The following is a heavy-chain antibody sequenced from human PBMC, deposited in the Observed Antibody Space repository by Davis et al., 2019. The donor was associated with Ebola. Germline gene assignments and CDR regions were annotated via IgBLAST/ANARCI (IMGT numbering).Heavy chain of an antibody. J-gene: IGHJ4*02. CDR3: ARHRVSSGWLDY. V-gene: IGHV4-59*08. D-gene: IGHD6-19*01. CDR1: GASISSYY. CDR2: IYYSGST. Sequence: SETLSLTCSVSGASISSYYWSWIRQPPGKGLEWIGYIYYSGSTNYNPSLKSRVTISVDTSKNQFSLKLSSVTAADTAVYYCARHRVSSGWLDYWGQGTLVTVSS.